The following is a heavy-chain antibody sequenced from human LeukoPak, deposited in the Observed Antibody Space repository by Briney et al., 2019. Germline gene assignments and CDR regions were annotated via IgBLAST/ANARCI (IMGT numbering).Heavy chain of an antibody. CDR1: GGSISSGSYD. Sequence: SETLSLTCTVSGGSISSGSYDWYWIRQPAGKGLEWIGHLYTSGSMSYNPSLKSRVTISVDTSKNQFSLKLTSVAAADTAVYYCTKGRGIWGQGTLVTVSS. CDR2: LYTSGSM. J-gene: IGHJ4*02. D-gene: IGHD3-10*01. V-gene: IGHV4-61*09. CDR3: TKGRGI.